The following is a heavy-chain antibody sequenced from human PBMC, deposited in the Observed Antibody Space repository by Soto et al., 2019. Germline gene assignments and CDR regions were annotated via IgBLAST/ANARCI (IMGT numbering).Heavy chain of an antibody. CDR1: GYTLTELS. CDR3: APYRYSYGSNHYYYYGMDA. J-gene: IGHJ6*02. CDR2: FDPEDGET. Sequence: ASVKVSCKVSGYTLTELSMHWVRQAPGKGLEWMGGFDPEDGETIYAQKFQGRVTMTEDTSTDTAYMELSSLRSEDTAVYYCAPYRYSYGSNHYYYYGMDAWGQGTTVTVSS. D-gene: IGHD5-18*01. V-gene: IGHV1-24*01.